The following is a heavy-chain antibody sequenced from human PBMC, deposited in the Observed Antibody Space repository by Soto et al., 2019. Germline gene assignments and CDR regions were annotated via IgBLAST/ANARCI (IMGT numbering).Heavy chain of an antibody. V-gene: IGHV4-34*01. CDR2: VDHSGST. CDR3: ARAETFNLEWSFNWFDP. J-gene: IGHJ5*02. Sequence: SETLSLTCAVYGGSFSGYCWSWIRQPPGKGLEWIGEVDHSGSTNYNPSLKNRVTISVDKSRNQLSLELNSVTAADTAVYYCARAETFNLEWSFNWFDPWGQGILVTVSS. D-gene: IGHD3-3*01. CDR1: GGSFSGYC.